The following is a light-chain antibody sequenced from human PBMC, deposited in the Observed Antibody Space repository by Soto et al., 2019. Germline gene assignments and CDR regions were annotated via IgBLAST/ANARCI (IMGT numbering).Light chain of an antibody. CDR3: QQYYSTPYT. CDR1: QSVLYSSNNKNY. Sequence: DIVMTQSPDSLAVSLGEMATVNCKSSQSVLYSSNNKNYLAWYQQKPGQTPKLFSYWASIRESGVPDRFSGSGSGTDFTHTISSLQAEDAAVYYCQQYYSTPYTFVQGTKLEIK. CDR2: WAS. J-gene: IGKJ2*01. V-gene: IGKV4-1*01.